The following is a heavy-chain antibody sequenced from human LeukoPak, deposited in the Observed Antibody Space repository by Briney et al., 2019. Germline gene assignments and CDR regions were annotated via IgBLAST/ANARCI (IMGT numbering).Heavy chain of an antibody. CDR2: INPNSGGT. Sequence: ASVKVSCKASGYTFTGYYMHWVRQAPGQGLEWMGWINPNSGGTNYAQKFQGRVTMTRDTSISTAYMELSRLRSDDTAVYYCARDSPIAAAGDGFDPWGQGTLVTVSS. CDR3: ARDSPIAAAGDGFDP. V-gene: IGHV1-2*02. J-gene: IGHJ5*02. D-gene: IGHD6-13*01. CDR1: GYTFTGYY.